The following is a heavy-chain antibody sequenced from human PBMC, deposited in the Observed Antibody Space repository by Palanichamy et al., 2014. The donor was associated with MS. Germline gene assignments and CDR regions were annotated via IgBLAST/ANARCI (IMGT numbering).Heavy chain of an antibody. CDR3: STFNY. J-gene: IGHJ4*02. CDR2: IRYDGSEK. Sequence: QVQLVEVWGEAGVQPGRSLRLSCATSGFTFNNYGMHWVRQAPGKGLEWVAVIRYDGSEKNYADFVKGRFTISRDDSKNTLYLQMNNLRAEDTAVYYCSTFNYWGQGTLVTVSS. V-gene: IGHV3-33*08. CDR1: GFTFNNYG.